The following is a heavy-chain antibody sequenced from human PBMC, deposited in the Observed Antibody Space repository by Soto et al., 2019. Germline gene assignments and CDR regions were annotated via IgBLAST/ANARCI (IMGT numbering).Heavy chain of an antibody. CDR3: AKDLVGADGVYYYGMDV. Sequence: GGSLRLSCAASGFTFSSYGMHWVRQAPGKGLEWVAVISYDGSNKYYADSVKGRFTISRDNSKNTLYLQMNSLRAEDTAVYYCAKDLVGADGVYYYGMDVWGQGTTVTVSS. D-gene: IGHD1-26*01. J-gene: IGHJ6*02. CDR2: ISYDGSNK. V-gene: IGHV3-30*18. CDR1: GFTFSSYG.